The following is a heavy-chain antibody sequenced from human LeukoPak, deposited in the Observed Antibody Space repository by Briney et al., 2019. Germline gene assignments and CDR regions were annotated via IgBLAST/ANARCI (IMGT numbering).Heavy chain of an antibody. J-gene: IGHJ4*02. Sequence: SETLSLTCAVAGGSINNNHWWSWVGQTPGQGLEWIGEIHHSGGTNYNPSLKGRVTISEDKSENHFSLRLSSVTAADTAMYYCARHKAGSNTFDYWGQGTLVTVSS. CDR3: ARHKAGSNTFDY. V-gene: IGHV4-4*02. D-gene: IGHD4-11*01. CDR2: IHHSGGT. CDR1: GGSINNNHW.